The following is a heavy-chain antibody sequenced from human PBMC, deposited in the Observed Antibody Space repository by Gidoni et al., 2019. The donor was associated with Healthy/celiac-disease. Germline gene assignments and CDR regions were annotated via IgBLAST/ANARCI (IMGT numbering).Heavy chain of an antibody. Sequence: EVQLVASGGGLVQPGGSLRLSCAASGFTFSPVSMNWVRQAPGKGLEGVSYMRSSSSTIYYADSVKGRFTISRDNAKNSLYLQMNSLRAEDTAVYYCASRIPGEAGYGDYHDAFDIWGQGTMVTVSS. CDR3: ASRIPGEAGYGDYHDAFDI. V-gene: IGHV3-48*01. CDR2: MRSSSSTI. D-gene: IGHD4-17*01. CDR1: GFTFSPVS. J-gene: IGHJ3*02.